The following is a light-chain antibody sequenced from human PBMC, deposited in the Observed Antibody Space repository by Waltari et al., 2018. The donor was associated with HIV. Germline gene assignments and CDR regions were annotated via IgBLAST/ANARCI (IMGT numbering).Light chain of an antibody. CDR3: YSTDSSGNHRV. V-gene: IGLV3-10*01. Sequence: SYELTQPPSVSVSPGQTARITCSGDALPKKYASWYQQKSGQAPVLVIYVDTKRPSGMPERFSCSSSGTMATLTISGAQVEDEADYYCYSTDSSGNHRVFGGGTRLTVL. CDR1: ALPKKY. CDR2: VDT. J-gene: IGLJ3*02.